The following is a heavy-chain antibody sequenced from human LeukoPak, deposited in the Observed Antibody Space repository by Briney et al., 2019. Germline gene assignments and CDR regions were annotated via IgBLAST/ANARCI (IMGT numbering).Heavy chain of an antibody. Sequence: GGSLRLSCAASGLTFDEFAMHWVRQAPGKGLEWVSGISWNSGDIGYADSVKGRFTISRDNAKKSLYLEMNSLRAEDTALYYCAKDSSAGSNPYFDYWGQGTLVTVSS. J-gene: IGHJ4*02. CDR1: GLTFDEFA. V-gene: IGHV3-9*01. D-gene: IGHD6-13*01. CDR3: AKDSSAGSNPYFDY. CDR2: ISWNSGDI.